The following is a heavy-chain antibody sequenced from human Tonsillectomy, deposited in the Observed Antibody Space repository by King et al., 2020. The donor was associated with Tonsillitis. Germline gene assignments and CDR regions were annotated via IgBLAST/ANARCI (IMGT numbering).Heavy chain of an antibody. D-gene: IGHD5-18*01. V-gene: IGHV3-11*01. J-gene: IGHJ2*01. Sequence: VQLVESGGGLVKPGGSLRLSCAASGFTFRDYYMSWIRQAPGKGLEWVSYISSSGGTIYSADSVKGRVSISRDNAENSLYLQMNSLRAEDTAVYYCARGGYSYGYDWYFDLWGRGTLVTVSS. CDR2: ISSSGGTI. CDR3: ARGGYSYGYDWYFDL. CDR1: GFTFRDYY.